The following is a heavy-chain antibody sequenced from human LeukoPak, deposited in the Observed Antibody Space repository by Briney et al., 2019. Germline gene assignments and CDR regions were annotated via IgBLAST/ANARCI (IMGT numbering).Heavy chain of an antibody. CDR3: ARPHMVRGGIHWFDP. CDR2: IYYSGST. J-gene: IGHJ5*02. V-gene: IGHV4-39*01. Sequence: SETLSLTCTVSGGSISSSSYCWGWIRQPPGKGLEWIGSIYYSGSTYYNPSLKSRVTISVDTSKNQFSLKLSSVTAADTAVYYCARPHMVRGGIHWFDPWGQGTLVTVSS. D-gene: IGHD3-10*01. CDR1: GGSISSSSYC.